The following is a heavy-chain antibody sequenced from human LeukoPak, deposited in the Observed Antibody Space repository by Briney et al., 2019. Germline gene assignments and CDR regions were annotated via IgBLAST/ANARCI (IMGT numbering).Heavy chain of an antibody. CDR1: GFTLSSYW. V-gene: IGHV3-74*01. Sequence: PGGSLRLSCAASGFTLSSYWMHWVRQPPGKGLVWVSRINSDESSTNYADSVKGRFTISRDNAKNTLYLQMNSLRVEDTAVYFCARHHDGGWFDPWGPGTLVIVSS. CDR2: INSDESST. J-gene: IGHJ5*02. CDR3: ARHHDGGWFDP. D-gene: IGHD2-15*01.